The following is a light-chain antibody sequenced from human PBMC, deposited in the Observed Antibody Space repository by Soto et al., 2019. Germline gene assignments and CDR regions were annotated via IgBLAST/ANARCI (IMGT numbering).Light chain of an antibody. CDR2: GNS. Sequence: QSVLTQPPSVSGAPGQRVTISCTGSSSNIGAGYDVHWYQQLPGTAPKLLIYGNSNRPSGVPDRFSGSKSGNTASLTVSGLQTEDEADYYCSSYGGFNNVLFGGGTKVTVL. CDR3: SSYGGFNNVL. J-gene: IGLJ2*01. V-gene: IGLV1-40*01. CDR1: SSNIGAGYD.